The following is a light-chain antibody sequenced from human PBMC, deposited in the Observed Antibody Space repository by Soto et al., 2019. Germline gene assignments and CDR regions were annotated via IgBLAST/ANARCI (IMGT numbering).Light chain of an antibody. Sequence: QSVLTQPPSVSGAPGQRVTISCTGSSSNIGAGYDVHWYQQLPGTAPKLLIYGNSNRPSGVPDRFSGSKSGTSASLAISGLQSEDEADYYCAAGDDSLNGWVFGGGTKLTVL. CDR2: GNS. J-gene: IGLJ3*02. CDR3: AAGDDSLNGWV. CDR1: SSNIGAGYD. V-gene: IGLV1-40*01.